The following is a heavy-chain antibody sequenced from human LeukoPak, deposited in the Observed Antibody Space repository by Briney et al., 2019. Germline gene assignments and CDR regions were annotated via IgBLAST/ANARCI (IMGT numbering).Heavy chain of an antibody. D-gene: IGHD3-9*01. J-gene: IGHJ4*02. CDR2: ISGSGGST. Sequence: PGGSLRLSCAASGFTFSSYGMSWVRQAPGKGLEWVSAISGSGGSTYYADSVKGRFTISRDSSKNTLYLQMNSLRAEDTAVYYCAKYGDILTGYPYYFDYWGQGTLVTVSS. CDR1: GFTFSSYG. CDR3: AKYGDILTGYPYYFDY. V-gene: IGHV3-23*01.